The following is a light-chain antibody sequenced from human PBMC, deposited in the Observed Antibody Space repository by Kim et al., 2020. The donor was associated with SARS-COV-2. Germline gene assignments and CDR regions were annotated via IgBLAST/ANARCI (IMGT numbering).Light chain of an antibody. V-gene: IGLV1-40*01. Sequence: QSVLTQPPSVSGAPGQRVTISCTGSSSNIGAGYDVHWYQQLPGTAPKLLIYGNTNRPSGVPERFSGSKSGASASLAITGLQAEDEAEYYCQSSDSRLSGPVFGGGTQLTVL. CDR2: GNT. CDR3: QSSDSRLSGPV. J-gene: IGLJ2*01. CDR1: SSNIGAGYD.